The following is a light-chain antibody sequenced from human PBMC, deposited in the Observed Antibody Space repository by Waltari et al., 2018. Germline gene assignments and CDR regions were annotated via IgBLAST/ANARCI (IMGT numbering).Light chain of an antibody. Sequence: SPKTHSPSSLSASVGDRVTLTCRASQSISTFLNWYQQKPGRAPKVLIYAASRLLSGVPSRFSGSGSGTDFTLTISSLQPEDFATYYCQQSYSAPPWTFGQGTKVEIK. CDR1: QSISTF. CDR3: QQSYSAPPWT. J-gene: IGKJ1*01. CDR2: AAS. V-gene: IGKV1-39*01.